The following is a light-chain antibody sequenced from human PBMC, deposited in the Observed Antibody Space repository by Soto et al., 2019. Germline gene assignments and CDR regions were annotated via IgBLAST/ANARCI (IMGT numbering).Light chain of an antibody. CDR2: GAS. CDR1: QFVSSKY. CDR3: SQYGSLPRT. Sequence: ENVLTQSPGTLSLSPGERATLSCRASQFVSSKYLAWYQQKRGQGPRLLIYGASNRATGIPDRFSGSGSGTDFTLTVSRLEPEDFAVYYCSQYGSLPRTFGQGNRVEI. V-gene: IGKV3-20*01. J-gene: IGKJ1*01.